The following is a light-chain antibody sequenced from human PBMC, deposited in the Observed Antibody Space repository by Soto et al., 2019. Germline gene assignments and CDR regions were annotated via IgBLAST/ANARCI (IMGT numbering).Light chain of an antibody. V-gene: IGKV4-1*01. CDR1: QSVLYTSNNKNY. J-gene: IGKJ1*01. CDR3: QQYFRPWT. CDR2: LAS. Sequence: DIVMTQSPDSLAVSLGERATINCKSSQSVLYTSNNKNYLAWYQQKPGQPPKLLIYLASTRESGVPDRFSGSGSGTDFTLTISSLQAEDVAVYYCQQYFRPWTFGQGTKVEIK.